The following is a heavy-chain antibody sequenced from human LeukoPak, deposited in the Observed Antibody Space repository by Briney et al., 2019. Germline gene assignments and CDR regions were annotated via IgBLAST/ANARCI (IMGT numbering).Heavy chain of an antibody. V-gene: IGHV4-34*01. J-gene: IGHJ5*02. CDR1: GGSFSGYY. CDR2: INHSGGT. Sequence: PSETLSLTCAVYGGSFSGYYWSWIRQPPGKGLEWIGEINHSGGTNYNPSLKSRVTISVDTSKNQFSLMLSSVTAADTAVYFCARAPIVVVIATSGGWFDPWGQGTLVTVSS. CDR3: ARAPIVVVIATSGGWFDP. D-gene: IGHD2-21*01.